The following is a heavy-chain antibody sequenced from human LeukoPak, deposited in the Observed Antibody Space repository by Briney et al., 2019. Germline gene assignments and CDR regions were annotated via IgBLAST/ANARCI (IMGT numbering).Heavy chain of an antibody. J-gene: IGHJ5*02. CDR2: ISGTSTYT. Sequence: GGSLRLSCAASGFTFSAHYMSWIRQAPGKGLEWISYISGTSTYTNYADSVKGRFTVSRDNAMNSLYLQMNSLRAEDTAVYYCARRPTVTTPLTAWGQGTLVTVSS. CDR3: ARRPTVTTPLTA. D-gene: IGHD4-17*01. V-gene: IGHV3-11*03. CDR1: GFTFSAHY.